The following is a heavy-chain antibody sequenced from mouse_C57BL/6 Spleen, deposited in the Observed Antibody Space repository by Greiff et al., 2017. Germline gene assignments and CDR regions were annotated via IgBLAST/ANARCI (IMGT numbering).Heavy chain of an antibody. CDR3: TRRDYPYAMDY. CDR1: GFTFSDAW. J-gene: IGHJ4*01. D-gene: IGHD2-4*01. CDR2: IRNKANNHAT. Sequence: EVQGVESGGGLVQPGGSMKLSCAASGFTFSDAWMDWVRQSPEKGLEWVAEIRNKANNHATYYAESVKGRFTISRDDSKSSVYLQMNSLRAEDTGIYYCTRRDYPYAMDYWGQGTSVTVSS. V-gene: IGHV6-6*01.